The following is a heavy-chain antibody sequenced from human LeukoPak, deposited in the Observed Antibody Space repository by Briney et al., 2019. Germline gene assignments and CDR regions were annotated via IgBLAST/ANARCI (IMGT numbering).Heavy chain of an antibody. CDR3: VRTRPVSGWFDP. J-gene: IGHJ5*02. D-gene: IGHD5/OR15-5a*01. CDR2: IDWDNDK. V-gene: IGHV2-70*11. CDR1: GFSLRTSGMC. Sequence: SGPALVKPTQTLTLTCTFSGFSLRTSGMCVSWIRQPPGKALEWLARIDWDNDKYYTTSLKTRLTISMDTSKNQVVLTMTNMDPVDTATYYCVRTRPVSGWFDPWGQGTLVTVSS.